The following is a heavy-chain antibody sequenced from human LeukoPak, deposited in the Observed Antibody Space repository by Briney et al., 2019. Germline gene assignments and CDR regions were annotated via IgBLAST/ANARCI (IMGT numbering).Heavy chain of an antibody. Sequence: PSETLCLTCTVSGGSISCHYWSWIRQPAGKGLGWIGRIYTSRNNKYNPPRKSRVTMSVDKSKNQFSLKLSSVTAADTAVYYCGREDKGGNRVNYWGQGTLVTVSS. D-gene: IGHD4-23*01. J-gene: IGHJ4*02. V-gene: IGHV4-4*07. CDR2: IYTSRNN. CDR1: GGSISCHY. CDR3: GREDKGGNRVNY.